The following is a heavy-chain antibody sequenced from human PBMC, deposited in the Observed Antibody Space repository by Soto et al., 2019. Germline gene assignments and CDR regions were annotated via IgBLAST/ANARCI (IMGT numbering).Heavy chain of an antibody. Sequence: GGSLRLSCAASGFTVSSNYMSWVRQAPGKGLEWVSVIYSGGSTYYTDSVKGRFTISRDNSKNTLYLQMNSLRAEDTAVYYCAREQQQPRRYGMDVWGQGTTVTVSS. D-gene: IGHD6-13*01. V-gene: IGHV3-53*01. CDR3: AREQQQPRRYGMDV. CDR1: GFTVSSNY. J-gene: IGHJ6*02. CDR2: IYSGGST.